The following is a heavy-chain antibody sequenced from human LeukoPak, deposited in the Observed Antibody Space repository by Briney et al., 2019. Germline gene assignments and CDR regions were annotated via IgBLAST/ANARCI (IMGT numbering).Heavy chain of an antibody. CDR1: GFTFSSYS. CDR2: ISSSSSTI. CDR3: ARDCRYCSSPYYYGMDV. D-gene: IGHD2-2*01. Sequence: PGGSLRLSCAASGFTFSSYSMNWVRQAPGKGLEWVSYISSSSSTIYYADSVKGRFTISRDNAKNSLYLQMNSLRAEDTAVYYCARDCRYCSSPYYYGMDVWGQGTTVTVSS. V-gene: IGHV3-48*04. J-gene: IGHJ6*02.